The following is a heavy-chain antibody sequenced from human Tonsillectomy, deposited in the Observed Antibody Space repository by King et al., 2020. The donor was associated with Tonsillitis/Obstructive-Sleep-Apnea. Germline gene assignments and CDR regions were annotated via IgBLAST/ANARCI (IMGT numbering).Heavy chain of an antibody. D-gene: IGHD2-2*01. Sequence: VQLVESGGGLVQPGGSLRLSCAASGFTFSSYEMNWVRQAPGKGLEWVSYIISSGSTIYYADSVKGRFTISIDNAKNSLYLQMISLRAEDTAVYYCARGGFQDSVVVPDEVDYWGQGTLGTVSS. V-gene: IGHV3-48*03. CDR3: ARGGFQDSVVVPDEVDY. CDR2: IISSGSTI. J-gene: IGHJ4*02. CDR1: GFTFSSYE.